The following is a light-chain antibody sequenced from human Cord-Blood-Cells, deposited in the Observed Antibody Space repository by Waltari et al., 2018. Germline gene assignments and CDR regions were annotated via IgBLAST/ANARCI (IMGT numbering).Light chain of an antibody. V-gene: IGLV3-19*01. J-gene: IGLJ2*01. CDR3: NSRDSSGNHLV. Sequence: SSELTQDPAVSVALGQPVRIPCQGDSPRSYYASWYQQKPGQAPVLVIYGKNNRPSGIPDRFSGSSSGNTASLTITGAQAEDEADYYCNSRDSSGNHLVFGGGTKLTVL. CDR1: SPRSYY. CDR2: GKN.